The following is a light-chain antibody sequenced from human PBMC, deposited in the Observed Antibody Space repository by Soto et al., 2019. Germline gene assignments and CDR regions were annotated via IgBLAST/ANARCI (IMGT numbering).Light chain of an antibody. CDR3: QHYNSYSEA. CDR1: QTISSW. CDR2: KAS. Sequence: DIQMNQSPSTLSGSVGDSVTITCRSSQTISSWLAWYQQRPGKAPKVXIYKASTLNSGVPSRFSGSGSGTEFTLTISSLQPDDVAAYYCQHYNSYSEAFGQGTKVDI. V-gene: IGKV1-5*03. J-gene: IGKJ1*01.